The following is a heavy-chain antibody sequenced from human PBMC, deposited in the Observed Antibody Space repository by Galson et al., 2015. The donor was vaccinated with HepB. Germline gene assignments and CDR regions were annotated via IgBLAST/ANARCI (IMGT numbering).Heavy chain of an antibody. V-gene: IGHV3-15*01. D-gene: IGHD3-22*01. CDR3: TTVRWLLPYDAFEI. CDR2: IKSKTDGGTT. CDR1: GFTFSNAW. J-gene: IGHJ3*02. Sequence: SLRLSCAASGFTFSNAWMSWVRQAPGKGLEWVGRIKSKTDGGTTDYAAPVKGRFTISRDDSKNTLYLQMNSLKTEDTAVYYCTTVRWLLPYDAFEIWGQGTMVTVSS.